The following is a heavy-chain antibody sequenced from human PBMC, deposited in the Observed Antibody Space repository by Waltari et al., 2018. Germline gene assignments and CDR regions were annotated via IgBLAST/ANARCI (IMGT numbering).Heavy chain of an antibody. CDR1: GYSISSGYY. V-gene: IGHV4-38-2*01. CDR2: IYHSGST. J-gene: IGHJ4*02. D-gene: IGHD3-3*01. Sequence: QVQLQESGPGLVKPSETLSLTCAVSGYSISSGYYWGWIRQPPGKGLEWIGSIYHSGSTYYNPSLKSRVTISVDTSKNQFSLKLSSVTAADTAVYYCARHAGEWLQLDYWGQGTLVTVSS. CDR3: ARHAGEWLQLDY.